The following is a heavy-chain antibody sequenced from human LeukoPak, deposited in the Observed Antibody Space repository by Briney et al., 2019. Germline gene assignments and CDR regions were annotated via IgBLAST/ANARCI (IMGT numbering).Heavy chain of an antibody. J-gene: IGHJ4*02. CDR3: ARGKGAAALGLRDY. CDR2: INHSGST. Sequence: SETLSLTCAVYGGSFRGYYWSWIRQPPGKGLEWIGEINHSGSTNYNPSLKSRVTISVDTSKNQFSLKLSSVTAADTAVYYCARGKGAAALGLRDYWGQGTLVTVSS. V-gene: IGHV4-34*01. D-gene: IGHD6-13*01. CDR1: GGSFRGYY.